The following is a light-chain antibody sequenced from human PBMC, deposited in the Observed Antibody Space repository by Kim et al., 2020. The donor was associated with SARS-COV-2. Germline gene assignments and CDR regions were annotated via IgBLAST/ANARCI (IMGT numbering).Light chain of an antibody. CDR3: AAWDDSLNVWV. CDR1: SSNIGINI. CDR2: GNS. J-gene: IGLJ3*02. V-gene: IGLV1-44*01. Sequence: QSVLTQSPSASGTPGQRVTISCSGSSSNIGINIVSWFQQLPGTAPKLLIYGNSQRPSGVPDRFSGSKPGTSASLAISGLQSEDEADYYCAAWDDSLNVWVLGGGTKLTVL.